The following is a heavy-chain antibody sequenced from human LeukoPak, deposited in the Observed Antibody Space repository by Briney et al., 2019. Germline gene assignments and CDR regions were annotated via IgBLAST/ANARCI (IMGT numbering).Heavy chain of an antibody. V-gene: IGHV4-59*01. CDR3: ARSEPLVHAFDI. D-gene: IGHD1-14*01. J-gene: IGHJ3*02. CDR1: GGSISSYY. CDR2: IYYSGST. Sequence: PSETLSLTCTVSGGSISSYYWSWIRQPPGKGLEWIGYIYYSGSTNYNPSLKSRVTISVDTSKNQFSLKLSSVTAADTAVYYCARSEPLVHAFDIWGQGTMVTVSS.